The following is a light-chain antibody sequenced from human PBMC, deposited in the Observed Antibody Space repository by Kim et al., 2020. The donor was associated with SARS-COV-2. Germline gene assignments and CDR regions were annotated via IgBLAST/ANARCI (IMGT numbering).Light chain of an antibody. J-gene: IGKJ4*01. CDR1: QSLGRY. V-gene: IGKV3-11*01. Sequence: EIVLTQSPATLSLSPGERATLSCRASQSLGRYLAWYQHKPGQAPRLLLFDASNRATGIPARFSGSGSGTDFTLTISSLEPADFAVYYCQHRSNWPLGGGTKVDSK. CDR3: QHRSNWP. CDR2: DAS.